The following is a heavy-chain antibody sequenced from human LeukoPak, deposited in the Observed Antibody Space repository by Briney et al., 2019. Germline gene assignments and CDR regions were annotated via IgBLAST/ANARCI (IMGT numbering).Heavy chain of an antibody. CDR3: ARETRGGTYRYNFLDY. Sequence: GGSLRLSCAASGFTFSSYEMNWVRQAPGKGLEWVSYISSSGSTIYYADSVKGRFTISRDNAKNSLYLQMNSLRAEDTAVYYCARETRGGTYRYNFLDYWGLGTLVTVSS. D-gene: IGHD3-16*02. CDR1: GFTFSSYE. CDR2: ISSSGSTI. V-gene: IGHV3-48*03. J-gene: IGHJ4*02.